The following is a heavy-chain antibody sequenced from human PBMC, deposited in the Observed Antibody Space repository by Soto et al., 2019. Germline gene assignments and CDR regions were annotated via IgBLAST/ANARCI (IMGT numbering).Heavy chain of an antibody. CDR3: TKSLGPQMDNIGFDP. J-gene: IGHJ5*02. CDR1: GFTFDDYA. D-gene: IGHD1-1*01. Sequence: EVQLVESGGGLVQPGRSLRLSCAASGFTFDDYAMHWVRQAPGKGLEWVLGISWNSGGIAYVDSVKGRFTISRDNAKKSLSVEMNSLRSDDTALYYCTKSLGPQMDNIGFDPWGQGTLVTVSS. CDR2: ISWNSGGI. V-gene: IGHV3-9*01.